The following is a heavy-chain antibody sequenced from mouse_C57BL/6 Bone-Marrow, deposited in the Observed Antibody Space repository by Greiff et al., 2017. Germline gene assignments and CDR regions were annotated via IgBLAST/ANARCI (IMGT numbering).Heavy chain of an antibody. CDR3: ARDGETAQAFYAMDY. Sequence: EVKVVESGGGLVKPGGSLKLSCAASGFTFSSYAMSWVRQTLEKRLEWVATISDGGSYNSYPDYVNGRFTISIDNAKNNLYLQMSHLKAEDTAMYYCARDGETAQAFYAMDYWGQGTSVTVSS. D-gene: IGHD3-2*02. CDR1: GFTFSSYA. V-gene: IGHV5-4*01. J-gene: IGHJ4*01. CDR2: ISDGGSYN.